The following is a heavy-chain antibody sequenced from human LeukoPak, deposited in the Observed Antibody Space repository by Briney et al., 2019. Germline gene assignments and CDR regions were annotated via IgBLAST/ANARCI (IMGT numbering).Heavy chain of an antibody. CDR2: ISSSGSII. Sequence: GGSLRLSCAASGFTFSSYEMNWVRQAPGKGLEWVSYISSSGSIIYYADSVKGRFTISRDNAKNSLYLQMNSLRAEDTAVYYCARSLTVRYFDWLSDGMDVWGQGTTVTVSS. V-gene: IGHV3-48*03. CDR1: GFTFSSYE. CDR3: ARSLTVRYFDWLSDGMDV. J-gene: IGHJ6*02. D-gene: IGHD3-9*01.